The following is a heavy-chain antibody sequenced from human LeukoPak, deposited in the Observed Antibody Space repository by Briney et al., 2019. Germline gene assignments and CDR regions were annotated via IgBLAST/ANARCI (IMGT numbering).Heavy chain of an antibody. J-gene: IGHJ4*02. D-gene: IGHD2-2*01. V-gene: IGHV1-2*02. CDR1: GYTFTAYY. Sequence: GASVKVSCKASGYTFTAYYMHWVRQAPGQGLEWMGWINPNSGGTNCAQKFQDRVTMTRDTSISTAFLELKRLRSVDTAMYYCARRGYCNSTSCYPIDFWGQGTLVTVSS. CDR3: ARRGYCNSTSCYPIDF. CDR2: INPNSGGT.